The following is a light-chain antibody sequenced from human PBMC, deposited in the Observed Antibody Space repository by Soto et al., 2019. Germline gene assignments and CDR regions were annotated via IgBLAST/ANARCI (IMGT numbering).Light chain of an antibody. CDR2: DVS. Sequence: QSALTQPASVSGSPGQSITISCTGTSSDVGGYNYVSWYQQHPGKAPKLMIYDVSNRPSGVSNRFSGSKSGNTASLTISGLQAEDEDDYYCSSYTSISTLVVFGGGTQLTVL. CDR3: SSYTSISTLVV. V-gene: IGLV2-14*01. J-gene: IGLJ2*01. CDR1: SSDVGGYNY.